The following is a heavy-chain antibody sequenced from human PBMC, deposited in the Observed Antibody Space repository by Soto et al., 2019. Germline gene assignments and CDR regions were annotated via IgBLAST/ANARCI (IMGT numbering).Heavy chain of an antibody. CDR1: GVSLSTSGLS. V-gene: IGHV2-5*02. D-gene: IGHD6-13*01. CDR3: AHSAAAAVRVDY. CDR2: IYWDEDK. Sequence: QITLKESGPTLVKPTQTLTLTCTFSGVSLSTSGLSVGWIRQPPGKALEWIALIYWDEDKRYSPSLKSRVNITNDTSKDQVVLTMTNMDPVDTATYYCAHSAAAAVRVDYWGQGTLVTASS. J-gene: IGHJ4*02.